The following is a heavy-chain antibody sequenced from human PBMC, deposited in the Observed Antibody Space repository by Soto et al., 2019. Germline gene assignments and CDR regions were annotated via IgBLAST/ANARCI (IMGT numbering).Heavy chain of an antibody. CDR2: ISYDGSNK. J-gene: IGHJ6*02. V-gene: IGHV3-30*18. CDR1: GFSFSSYG. D-gene: IGHD3-22*01. CDR3: AKPPDFYDSSGYRYYYYYGMDV. Sequence: GSLRLSCAASGFSFSSYGMHWVRQAPGKGLEWVAVISYDGSNKYYADSVKGRFTISRDNSKNTLYLQMNSLRAEDTAVYYCAKPPDFYDSSGYRYYYYYGMDVWGQGTTVTVSS.